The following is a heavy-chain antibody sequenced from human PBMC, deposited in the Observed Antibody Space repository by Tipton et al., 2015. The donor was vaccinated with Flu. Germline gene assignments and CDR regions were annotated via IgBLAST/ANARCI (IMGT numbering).Heavy chain of an antibody. Sequence: RSLRLSCAASGFTFSSYAMHWVRQAPGKGLEWVAVISYDGSNKYYADSVKGRFTISRDNSKNTLYLQMNSLRAEDTAVYYCAREGDKLSLDYWGQGTLVTVSS. J-gene: IGHJ4*02. CDR2: ISYDGSNK. CDR1: GFTFSSYA. D-gene: IGHD3-16*01. CDR3: AREGDKLSLDY. V-gene: IGHV3-30-3*01.